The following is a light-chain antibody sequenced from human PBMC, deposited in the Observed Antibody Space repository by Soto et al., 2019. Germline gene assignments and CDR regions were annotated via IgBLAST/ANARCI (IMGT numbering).Light chain of an antibody. CDR1: SSNIGSNT. CDR3: AAWDDSLNGVV. J-gene: IGLJ2*01. CDR2: SSI. Sequence: QPVLTQPPSASGTPGQRVTISCSGSSSNIGSNTVNWYQKFPGTAPKLLIYSSILRPSGVPDRFSGSKSGTSASLAISGLQSEDEADYYCAAWDDSLNGVVFGGGTKLTVL. V-gene: IGLV1-44*01.